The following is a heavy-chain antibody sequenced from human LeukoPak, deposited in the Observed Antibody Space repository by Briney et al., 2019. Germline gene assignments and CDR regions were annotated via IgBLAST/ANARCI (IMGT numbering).Heavy chain of an antibody. CDR3: ARADYQYYFDY. CDR1: GGSISSGGYS. J-gene: IGHJ4*02. CDR2: IYHSGST. V-gene: IGHV4-30-2*01. Sequence: PSETLSLTCAVSGGSISSGGYSWSWIRQPPGKGLEWIGYIYHSGSTYYNPSLKSRVTISVDKSKNQFSLKLSSVTAADTAVYYCARADYQYYFDYWGQGTLVTVSS. D-gene: IGHD4-11*01.